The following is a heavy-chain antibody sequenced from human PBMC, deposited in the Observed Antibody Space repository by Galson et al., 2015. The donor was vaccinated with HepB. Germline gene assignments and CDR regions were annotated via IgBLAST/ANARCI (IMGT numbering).Heavy chain of an antibody. CDR2: FDPEEGET. CDR3: AASIATSPTQYYYDY. Sequence: SVKVSCKVSGCTLTELSMHWVRQAPGKGLEWMGGFDPEEGETVYAQNLQGRVTMTEDTSADTAYMELRSLRSEDTAIYYCAASIATSPTQYYYDYWGQGILVTVSS. V-gene: IGHV1-24*01. CDR1: GCTLTELS. J-gene: IGHJ4*02. D-gene: IGHD3-22*01.